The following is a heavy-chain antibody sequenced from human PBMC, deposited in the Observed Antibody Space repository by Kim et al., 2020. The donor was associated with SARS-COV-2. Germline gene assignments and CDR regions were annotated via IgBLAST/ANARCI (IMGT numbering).Heavy chain of an antibody. J-gene: IGHJ6*02. CDR3: VRAISSEYYYGSGSYYRWYGMDV. D-gene: IGHD3-10*01. CDR1: GYSFTSYW. Sequence: GESLKISCKGSGYSFTSYWIGWVRQMPGKGLEWMGIIYPGDSDTRYSPSFQGQVTISADKSISTAYLQWSSLKASDTAMYYCVRAISSEYYYGSGSYYRWYGMDVWGQGTTVTVSS. CDR2: IYPGDSDT. V-gene: IGHV5-51*01.